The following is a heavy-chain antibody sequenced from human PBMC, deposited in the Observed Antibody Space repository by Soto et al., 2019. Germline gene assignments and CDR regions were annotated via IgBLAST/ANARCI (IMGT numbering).Heavy chain of an antibody. V-gene: IGHV4-34*01. D-gene: IGHD2-2*01. CDR1: GGSFSGYY. Sequence: QVQLQQWGAGLLKPSETLSLTCAVYGGSFSGYYWSWIRQPPGKGLEWIGEINHSGSTNYNPSLKSRVTISVDTSKNQFSLKLSSVTAADTAVYYCARGGRGVVVVPAAMNPGLSAFDIWGQGTMVTVSS. CDR3: ARGGRGVVVVPAAMNPGLSAFDI. CDR2: INHSGST. J-gene: IGHJ3*02.